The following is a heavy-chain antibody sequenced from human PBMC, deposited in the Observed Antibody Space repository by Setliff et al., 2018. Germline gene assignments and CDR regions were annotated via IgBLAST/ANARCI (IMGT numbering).Heavy chain of an antibody. CDR2: ISSSGSTI. D-gene: IGHD3-9*01. J-gene: IGHJ6*02. Sequence: GGSLRLSCAASGFTFSDYYMSWIRQAPGKGLEWVSYISSSGSTIYYADSVKGRFTISRDNAKNSLYLQMNSLRAEDTALYYCARVDDILTGVNYYYGMDVWGQGTTVTVSS. V-gene: IGHV3-11*01. CDR3: ARVDDILTGVNYYYGMDV. CDR1: GFTFSDYY.